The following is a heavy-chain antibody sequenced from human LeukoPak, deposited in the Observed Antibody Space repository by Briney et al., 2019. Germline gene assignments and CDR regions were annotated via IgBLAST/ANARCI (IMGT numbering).Heavy chain of an antibody. Sequence: ASVKVSCKASGYTFTSYDINWVRQATGQGLEWMGWMNPNSGNTGYAQKFQGRVTMTRNTSISTAYMKLSSLRSEDTAVYYCASLDGIYSSGWYDAFDIWGQGTMVTVSS. CDR3: ASLDGIYSSGWYDAFDI. J-gene: IGHJ3*02. D-gene: IGHD6-19*01. CDR2: MNPNSGNT. CDR1: GYTFTSYD. V-gene: IGHV1-8*01.